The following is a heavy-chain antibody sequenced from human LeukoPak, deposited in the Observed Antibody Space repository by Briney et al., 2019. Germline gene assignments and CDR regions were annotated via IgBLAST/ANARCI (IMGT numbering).Heavy chain of an antibody. J-gene: IGHJ5*02. CDR1: GFVFSDYG. D-gene: IGHD2-2*01. CDR3: AQDRFCSSDSCSFGTTWFDP. V-gene: IGHV3-30*02. Sequence: GGSLRPSCATFGFVFSDYGIHWVRQAPGKGLEWVAFIRYDGSDPNYPDSVKGRFTISRDNSKNMVQLQMNSLRVEDTAVYYCAQDRFCSSDSCSFGTTWFDPWGQGTLVTVSS. CDR2: IRYDGSDP.